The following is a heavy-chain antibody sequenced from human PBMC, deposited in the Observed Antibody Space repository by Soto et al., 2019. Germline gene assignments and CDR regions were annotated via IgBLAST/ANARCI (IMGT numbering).Heavy chain of an antibody. CDR3: ARVMGGGYDSFYYNAMDV. D-gene: IGHD5-12*01. CDR2: INYSGST. V-gene: IGHV4-59*01. J-gene: IGHJ6*02. Sequence: SETLSLTCTVSGGSISSYYWSWIRQPPGKGLEWIGYINYSGSTNYNPSLKSPVTISVDTSKNQFSLKLRSVTAADTAVYYCARVMGGGYDSFYYNAMDVWGQGTTVTVSS. CDR1: GGSISSYY.